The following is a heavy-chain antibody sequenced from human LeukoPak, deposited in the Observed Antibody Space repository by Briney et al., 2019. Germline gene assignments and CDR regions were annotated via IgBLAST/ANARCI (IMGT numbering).Heavy chain of an antibody. Sequence: SETLSLTCTVSGGSISSGGYYWSWIRQHPGKGLEWIGYIYYSGSTYYNPSLKSRVTISADTSKNQFSLKLSSVTAADTAVYYCARCSGWNFDYWGQGTLVTVSS. D-gene: IGHD6-19*01. CDR1: GGSISSGGYY. J-gene: IGHJ4*02. CDR2: IYYSGST. CDR3: ARCSGWNFDY. V-gene: IGHV4-31*03.